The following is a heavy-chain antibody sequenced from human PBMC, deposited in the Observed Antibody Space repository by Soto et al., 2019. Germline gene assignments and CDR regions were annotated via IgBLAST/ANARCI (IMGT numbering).Heavy chain of an antibody. D-gene: IGHD5-12*01. CDR2: ISSSSSYI. CDR3: ARSIRGNKWFDP. V-gene: IGHV3-21*01. J-gene: IGHJ5*02. Sequence: PGGSLRLSCAASGFTFSSYSMNWVRRAPGKGLEWVSSISSSSSYIYYADPVKGRFAISRDNAKNSLYLQMNSLRAEDTAVYYCARSIRGNKWFDPWGQGTLVTVSS. CDR1: GFTFSSYS.